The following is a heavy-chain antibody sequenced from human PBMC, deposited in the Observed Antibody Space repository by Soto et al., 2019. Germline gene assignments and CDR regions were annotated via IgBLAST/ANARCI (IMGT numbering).Heavy chain of an antibody. CDR3: ARSGTAMVTDAFDI. D-gene: IGHD5-18*01. J-gene: IGHJ3*02. Sequence: ASVKVSCKASGYTFTSYGISWVRQAPGQGLEWVGWISAYNGNTNYAQKLQGRVTMTTDTSTSTAYMELRSLRSDDTAVYYCARSGTAMVTDAFDIWGQGTMVTVSS. V-gene: IGHV1-18*01. CDR1: GYTFTSYG. CDR2: ISAYNGNT.